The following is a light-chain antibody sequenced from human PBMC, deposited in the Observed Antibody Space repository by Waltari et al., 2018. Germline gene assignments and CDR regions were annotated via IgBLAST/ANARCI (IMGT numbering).Light chain of an antibody. CDR3: SSYAGADTVV. CDR2: EVS. Sequence: QSALPQPPSASGSPGQSVTISCTGTNSDVGTYNYVYWDQHYPDKAPKLILYEVSKRPSGVPDRFVGSKSGNTASLTVSGLQAEDEADYYCSSYAGADTVVFGGGTKLTVL. V-gene: IGLV2-8*01. CDR1: NSDVGTYNY. J-gene: IGLJ2*01.